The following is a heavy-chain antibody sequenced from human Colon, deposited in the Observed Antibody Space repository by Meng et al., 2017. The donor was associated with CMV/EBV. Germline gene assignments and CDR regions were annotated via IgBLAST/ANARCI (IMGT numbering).Heavy chain of an antibody. V-gene: IGHV1-2*06. CDR3: TRSYYYDRNGYFYY. Sequence: ASGSTFTGYYIHWVRQAPGQGLEWMGRVDPTNGGTHYAQTFQGRVTMTTDTSISTAYMELRRLRSDDTAMYYCTRSYYYDRNGYFYYWGQGTLVTVSS. CDR1: GSTFTGYY. D-gene: IGHD3-22*01. J-gene: IGHJ4*02. CDR2: VDPTNGGT.